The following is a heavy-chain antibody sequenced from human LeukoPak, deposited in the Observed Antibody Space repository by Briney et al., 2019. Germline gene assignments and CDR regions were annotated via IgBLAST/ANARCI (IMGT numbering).Heavy chain of an antibody. CDR2: INHSGST. D-gene: IGHD3-22*01. CDR3: ASEDYYDSSGYYSIVDY. CDR1: GGSFSGYY. J-gene: IGHJ4*02. Sequence: SETLSLTCAVYGGSFSGYYWSWIRQPPGKGLEWIGEINHSGSTNYNPSLKSRVTISVDTSKNQFSLKLSSVTAADTAVYYCASEDYYDSSGYYSIVDYWGQGTLVTVSS. V-gene: IGHV4-34*01.